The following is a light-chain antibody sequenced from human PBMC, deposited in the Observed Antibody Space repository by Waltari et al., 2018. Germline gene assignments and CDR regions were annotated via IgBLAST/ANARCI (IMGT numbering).Light chain of an antibody. CDR2: WAS. CDR3: QQYYAIPRT. CDR1: QSVLYSSNNKNY. Sequence: DIVMTQSPDSLAVSLAERATINSKSSQSVLYSSNNKNYLAWYQQRPGQPPKLLIYWASTRESGVPDRFSGSGSGTDFTLTISSLLAEDVAVYYCQQYYAIPRTFGQGTKVEIK. J-gene: IGKJ1*01. V-gene: IGKV4-1*01.